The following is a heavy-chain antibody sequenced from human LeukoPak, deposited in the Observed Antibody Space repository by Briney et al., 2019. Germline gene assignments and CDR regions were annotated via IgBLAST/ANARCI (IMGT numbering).Heavy chain of an antibody. J-gene: IGHJ5*02. CDR2: INPSGGST. CDR3: ARGDYDILTGPSDRNWFDP. V-gene: IGHV1-46*01. CDR1: GYTFTGYY. D-gene: IGHD3-9*01. Sequence: GASVKVSCKTSGYTFTGYYMHWVRQAPGQGLEWMGIINPSGGSTSYAQKFQGRVTMTRDTSTSTVYMELSSLRSEDTAVYYCARGDYDILTGPSDRNWFDPWGQGTLVTVSS.